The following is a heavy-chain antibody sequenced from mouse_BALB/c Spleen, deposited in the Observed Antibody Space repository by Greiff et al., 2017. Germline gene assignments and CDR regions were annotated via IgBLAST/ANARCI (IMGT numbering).Heavy chain of an antibody. V-gene: IGHV1S81*02. Sequence: QVQLQQSGAELVKPGASVKLSCKASGYTFTSYYMYWVKQRPGQGLEWIGEINPSNGGTNFNEKFKSKATLTVDKSSSTAYMQLSSLTSEDSAVYYYTRGEDDGHMDYWGQGTSVTVSS. J-gene: IGHJ4*01. CDR1: GYTFTSYY. CDR3: TRGEDDGHMDY. D-gene: IGHD2-3*01. CDR2: INPSNGGT.